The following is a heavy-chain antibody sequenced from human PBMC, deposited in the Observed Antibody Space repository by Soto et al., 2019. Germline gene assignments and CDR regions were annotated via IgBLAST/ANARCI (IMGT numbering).Heavy chain of an antibody. D-gene: IGHD2-8*01. CDR2: IYHRGST. Sequence: QLQLQESGSGLVKPSQTLSLTCAVSGGSIDSGGYSWSWIRQPPGKGLEWIGYIYHRGSTYYNPSRKRRVIISVDPPKTQFSLNWSSVTAAATAVYYCAGVLVRPQEWFAPGGKGTLVTVSS. CDR3: AGVLVRPQEWFAP. J-gene: IGHJ5*02. CDR1: GGSIDSGGYS. V-gene: IGHV4-30-2*01.